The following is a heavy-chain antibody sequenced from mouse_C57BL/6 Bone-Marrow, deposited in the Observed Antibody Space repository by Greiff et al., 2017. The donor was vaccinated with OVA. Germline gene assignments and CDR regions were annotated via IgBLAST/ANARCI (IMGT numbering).Heavy chain of an antibody. CDR3: ARRGYGSSYGFAY. J-gene: IGHJ3*01. CDR1: GYSFTGYY. D-gene: IGHD1-1*01. Sequence: EVKLVESGPELVKPGASVKISCKASGYSFTGYYMNWVKQSPEKSLEWIGEINPSTGGTTYNQKFKAKATLTVDKSSSTAYMQLKSLTSEDSAVYYCARRGYGSSYGFAYWGQGTLVTVSA. CDR2: INPSTGGT. V-gene: IGHV1-42*01.